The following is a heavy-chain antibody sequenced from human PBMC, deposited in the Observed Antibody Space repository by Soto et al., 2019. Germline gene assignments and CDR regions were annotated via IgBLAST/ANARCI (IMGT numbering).Heavy chain of an antibody. CDR3: ARSYGSGSYGHFDY. J-gene: IGHJ4*02. CDR1: GGSISSFY. V-gene: IGHV4-59*08. D-gene: IGHD3-10*01. CDR2: IYYSGST. Sequence: QVQLQESGPGLVKPTETLSLTCTVSGGSISSFYWSWIRQPPGKGLEWIGYIYYSGSTNYNPSLTSRVTISVDTSKNQFSLKLSSVTAADTAVYYCARSYGSGSYGHFDYWGQGALVTVSS.